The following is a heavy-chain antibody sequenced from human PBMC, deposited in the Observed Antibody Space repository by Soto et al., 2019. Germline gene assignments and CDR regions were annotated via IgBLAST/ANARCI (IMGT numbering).Heavy chain of an antibody. CDR3: ARARSTAASDAMDV. CDR2: ISGSGGST. V-gene: IGHV3-23*01. CDR1: GFTFNNYA. J-gene: IGHJ6*02. D-gene: IGHD6-13*01. Sequence: PGGSLRLSCAASGFTFNNYAVHWVRQAPGKGLEWVSAISGSGGSTYYADSVKGRFTISRDNSKNTLYLQMNSLRAEDTALYYCARARSTAASDAMDVWGQGTTVTVSS.